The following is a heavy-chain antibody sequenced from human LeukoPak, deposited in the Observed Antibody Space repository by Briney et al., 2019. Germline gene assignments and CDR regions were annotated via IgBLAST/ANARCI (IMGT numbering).Heavy chain of an antibody. D-gene: IGHD3-22*01. CDR2: ISSSGSTI. Sequence: GGALRLSCAASGFTFSSYEMNWVRQAPGRGLEWGSYISSSGSTIYYADSVKGRFTISRDNAKNSLYLQMNSLRAEDTAVYYCARSYYYDSSGYYYEGGGWLDYWGQGTLVTVSS. J-gene: IGHJ4*02. CDR3: ARSYYYDSSGYYYEGGGWLDY. CDR1: GFTFSSYE. V-gene: IGHV3-48*03.